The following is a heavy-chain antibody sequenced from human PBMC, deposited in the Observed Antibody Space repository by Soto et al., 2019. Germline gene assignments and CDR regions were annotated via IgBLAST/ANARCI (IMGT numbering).Heavy chain of an antibody. CDR3: ARALTEGYSSGWPDAFDI. D-gene: IGHD6-19*01. Sequence: GGSLRLSCAASGFTFSSYGMHWVRQAPGKGLEWVAVIWYDGSNKYYADSVKGRFTTSRDNSKNTLYLQMNSLRAEDTAVYYCARALTEGYSSGWPDAFDIWGQGTMVTVSS. CDR2: IWYDGSNK. V-gene: IGHV3-33*01. CDR1: GFTFSSYG. J-gene: IGHJ3*02.